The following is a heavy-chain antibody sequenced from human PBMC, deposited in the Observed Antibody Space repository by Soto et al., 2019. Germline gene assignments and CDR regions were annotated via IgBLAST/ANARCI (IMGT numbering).Heavy chain of an antibody. D-gene: IGHD2-15*01. J-gene: IGHJ4*02. CDR1: GFTFSSYW. CDR3: ARDPSGIDIVGSIDY. CDR2: IKQDGSEK. Sequence: GGSLRLSCAASGFTFSSYWMNWVRQTPGKGLEWVANIKQDGSEKYYVDSVKGRFTISRDNAKNSLFLQMNSLRPEDTAVYYCARDPSGIDIVGSIDYWGQGTLVTVSS. V-gene: IGHV3-7*01.